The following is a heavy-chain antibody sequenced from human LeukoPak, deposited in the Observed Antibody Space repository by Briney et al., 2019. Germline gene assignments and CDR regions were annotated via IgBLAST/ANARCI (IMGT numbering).Heavy chain of an antibody. J-gene: IGHJ4*02. CDR1: GFTVIANY. CDR3: ASGGINMVRGGYYFDY. V-gene: IGHV3-53*01. Sequence: GGSLRPSCAASGFTVIANYMSWVRQAPGKGLEWDSVIYIGGNTYYADSVKGRFTISRDNSKNTLYLQMNSLRAEDTAVYYCASGGINMVRGGYYFDYWGQGTLVTVSS. CDR2: IYIGGNT. D-gene: IGHD3-10*01.